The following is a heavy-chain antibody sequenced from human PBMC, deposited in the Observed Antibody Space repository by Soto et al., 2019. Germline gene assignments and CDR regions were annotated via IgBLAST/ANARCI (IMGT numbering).Heavy chain of an antibody. V-gene: IGHV3-30*18. D-gene: IGHD1-26*01. J-gene: IGHJ4*02. CDR2: TSYDGNNK. Sequence: GGSLRLSCTGSGFTFGNYGMHWVRQAPGKGLEWVASTSYDGNNKYYADSLKGRFTISRDNSKKMGYFQMTSLGPEDTAVYYCAKGGGSARDFDYWGQGALVTVSS. CDR3: AKGGGSARDFDY. CDR1: GFTFGNYG.